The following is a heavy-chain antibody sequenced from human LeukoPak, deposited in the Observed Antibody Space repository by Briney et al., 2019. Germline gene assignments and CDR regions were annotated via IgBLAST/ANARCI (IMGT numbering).Heavy chain of an antibody. Sequence: SETLSLTCTVSGGSISSYYWSWIRQPPGKGLEWIGYIYYSGSTNYNPSLKSRVTISVDTSKNQFSLKLSSVTAADTAVYYCARFDILIGYSLGAFDIWGQGTMVTVSS. V-gene: IGHV4-59*08. CDR1: GGSISSYY. J-gene: IGHJ3*02. CDR2: IYYSGST. D-gene: IGHD3-9*01. CDR3: ARFDILIGYSLGAFDI.